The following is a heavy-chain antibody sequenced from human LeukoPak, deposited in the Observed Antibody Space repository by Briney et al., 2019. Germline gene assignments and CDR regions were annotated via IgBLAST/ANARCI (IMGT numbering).Heavy chain of an antibody. CDR3: ARRALPPAYCGGDCFDAFDI. CDR1: GXRFTSYW. V-gene: IGHV5-10-1*01. Sequence: GESLKISCKGSGXRFTSYWISWVRQMPGKGLEWMGGIDPSDSYTNYSPSFQGHVTISADKSISTAYLQWSSLKASDTAMYYCARRALPPAYCGGDCFDAFDIWGQGTMDTVSS. D-gene: IGHD2-21*02. J-gene: IGHJ3*02. CDR2: IDPSDSYT.